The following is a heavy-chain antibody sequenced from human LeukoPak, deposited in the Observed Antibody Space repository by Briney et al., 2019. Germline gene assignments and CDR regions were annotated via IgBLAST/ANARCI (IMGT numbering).Heavy chain of an antibody. Sequence: GGSLRLSCAASGFTFSSYSMNWVSQAPGKGLEWVSSISSSSSYIYYADSVKGRFTISRDNSNNTVFLQMNSLRGEDTAMYHCAKGEDRYASDYWGQGTLVTVSS. J-gene: IGHJ4*02. CDR3: AKGEDRYASDY. D-gene: IGHD2-2*01. CDR2: ISSSSSYI. V-gene: IGHV3-21*01. CDR1: GFTFSSYS.